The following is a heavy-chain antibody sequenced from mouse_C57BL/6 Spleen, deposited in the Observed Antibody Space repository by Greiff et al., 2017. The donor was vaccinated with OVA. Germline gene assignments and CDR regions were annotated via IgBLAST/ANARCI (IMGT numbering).Heavy chain of an antibody. CDR2: IYPRSGNT. D-gene: IGHD1-1*01. V-gene: IGHV1-81*01. CDR3: ARETTVVAHYAMDY. CDR1: GYTFTSYG. J-gene: IGHJ4*01. Sequence: QVQLQQSGAELARPGASVKLSCKASGYTFTSYGISWVKQRTGQGLEWIGEIYPRSGNTYYNEKFKGKATLTADKSSSTAYMELRSLTSEDSAVYFCARETTVVAHYAMDYWGQGTSVTVSS.